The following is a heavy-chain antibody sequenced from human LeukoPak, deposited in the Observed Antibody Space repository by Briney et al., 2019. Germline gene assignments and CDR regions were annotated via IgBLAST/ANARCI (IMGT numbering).Heavy chain of an antibody. CDR1: GGSISSSSYY. V-gene: IGHV4-39*01. J-gene: IGHJ4*02. CDR3: ARHERDRTYYYDSGPDY. Sequence: PSETLSLTCTVSGGSISSSSYYWGWIRQPPGKGLEWIGSIYYSGSTYYNPSLKSRVTISVDTSKNQFSLKLSSVTAADTAVYYCARHERDRTYYYDSGPDYWGQGTLVTVSS. D-gene: IGHD3-22*01. CDR2: IYYSGST.